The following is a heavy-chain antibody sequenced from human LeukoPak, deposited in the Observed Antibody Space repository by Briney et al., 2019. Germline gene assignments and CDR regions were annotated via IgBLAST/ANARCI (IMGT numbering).Heavy chain of an antibody. CDR3: ARLRGSREGFDP. Sequence: TSETLSLTCTVWGGSISSYYWSWIRQPPGEGLEWIGYIYYSASTNYNPSLKSRVTISVDPYKNQFPLKLSSVTAADTAVYYCARLRGSREGFDPWGQGTLVTVSS. D-gene: IGHD3-10*01. CDR1: GGSISSYY. CDR2: IYYSAST. V-gene: IGHV4-59*08. J-gene: IGHJ5*02.